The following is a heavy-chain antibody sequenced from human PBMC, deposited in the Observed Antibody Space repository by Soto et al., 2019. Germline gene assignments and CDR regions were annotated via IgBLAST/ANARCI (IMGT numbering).Heavy chain of an antibody. J-gene: IGHJ4*02. Sequence: EVQLVESGGGLVQPGGSPRLSCAASGFTVSSNYMSWVRQAPGKGLEWVSLIYSGGSTYYADSVKGRFTISRDNSKNTLYLQMNSLRAEDTAVYYCASVRYTSGQSLDYWGQGTLVTVSS. CDR2: IYSGGST. CDR1: GFTVSSNY. V-gene: IGHV3-66*01. D-gene: IGHD6-19*01. CDR3: ASVRYTSGQSLDY.